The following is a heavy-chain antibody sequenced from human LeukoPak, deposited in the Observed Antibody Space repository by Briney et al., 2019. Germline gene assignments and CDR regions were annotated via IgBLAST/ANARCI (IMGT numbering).Heavy chain of an antibody. J-gene: IGHJ6*02. CDR1: GFAFSIYG. V-gene: IGHV3-30*02. D-gene: IGHD1-26*01. CDR3: ARSGAGSYGMDV. CDR2: IRYDGSNK. Sequence: PGGSLRLSCGSSGFAFSIYGMHWVRQAPGKGLEWVAFIRYDGSNKYYADSVKGRFTISRDNSKNTLYLQMNSLRAEDTAVYYCARSGAGSYGMDVWGQGTTVTVSS.